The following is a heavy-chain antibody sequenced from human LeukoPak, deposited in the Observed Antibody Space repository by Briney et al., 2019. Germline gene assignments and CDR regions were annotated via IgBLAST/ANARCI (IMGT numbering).Heavy chain of an antibody. CDR2: ISSSSSYI. Sequence: PGGSLRLSCAASGFTFSSYSMNWVRQAPGKGLEWVSSISSSSSYIYYADSVKGRFTIPRDNAKNSLYLQMNSLRAEDTAVYYCARDKPTYYYDSSGYYQYYFDYWGQGTLVTVSS. V-gene: IGHV3-21*01. CDR1: GFTFSSYS. J-gene: IGHJ4*02. CDR3: ARDKPTYYYDSSGYYQYYFDY. D-gene: IGHD3-22*01.